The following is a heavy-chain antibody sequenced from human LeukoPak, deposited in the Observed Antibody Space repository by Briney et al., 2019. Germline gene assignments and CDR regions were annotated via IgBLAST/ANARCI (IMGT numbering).Heavy chain of an antibody. D-gene: IGHD4-17*01. Sequence: ASVKVSCKASGYTFTGYYMHRVRQAPGQGLEWMGWINPNSGGTNYARKFQGRVTMTRDTSISTAYMELSRLRSDDTAVYYCARSLDYGDYAGGYWGQGTLVTVSS. V-gene: IGHV1-2*02. J-gene: IGHJ4*02. CDR3: ARSLDYGDYAGGY. CDR1: GYTFTGYY. CDR2: INPNSGGT.